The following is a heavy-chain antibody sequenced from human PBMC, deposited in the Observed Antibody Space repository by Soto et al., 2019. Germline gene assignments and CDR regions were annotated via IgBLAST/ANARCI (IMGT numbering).Heavy chain of an antibody. J-gene: IGHJ3*02. CDR3: ARLQYTVVTPIDM. D-gene: IGHD2-21*02. CDR2: IHNSGNT. V-gene: IGHV4-59*01. Sequence: QVQLQESGPGLVKPSETLSLTCTVPSGSIRTSHWTWIRQFPGKRLEWIAHIHNSGNTNSNPSLRSRVTISMDTSKNQISLRLTSVTAADTAMYYCARLQYTVVTPIDMWGQGTMVTVSS. CDR1: SGSIRTSH.